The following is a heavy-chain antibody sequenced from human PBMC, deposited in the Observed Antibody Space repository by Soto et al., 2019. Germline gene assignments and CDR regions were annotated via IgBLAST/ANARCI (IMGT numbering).Heavy chain of an antibody. CDR1: GFTFSSYG. D-gene: IGHD5-12*01. V-gene: IGHV3-33*01. Sequence: GGSLRLSCAASGFTFSSYGMHWVRQAPGKGLEWVAVIWYDGSNKYYADSVKGRFTISRDNSKNTLYLQMNSLRAEDTAVYYCAREGDIVAVNFDYWGQGTLVTVSS. J-gene: IGHJ4*02. CDR3: AREGDIVAVNFDY. CDR2: IWYDGSNK.